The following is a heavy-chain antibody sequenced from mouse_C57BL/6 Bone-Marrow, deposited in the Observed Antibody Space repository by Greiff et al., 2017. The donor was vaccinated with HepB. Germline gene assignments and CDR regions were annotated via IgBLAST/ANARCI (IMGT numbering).Heavy chain of an antibody. CDR2: ISYDGSN. D-gene: IGHD4-1*01. CDR1: GYSITSGYY. CDR3: ARTGTGDY. V-gene: IGHV3-6*01. Sequence: EVQLVESGPGLVKPSQSLSLTCSVPGYSITSGYYWNWIRQFPGNKLEWMGYISYDGSNNYNPSLKNRISITRDTSKNQFFLKLNSVTTEDTATYYCARTGTGDYWGQGTTLTVSS. J-gene: IGHJ2*01.